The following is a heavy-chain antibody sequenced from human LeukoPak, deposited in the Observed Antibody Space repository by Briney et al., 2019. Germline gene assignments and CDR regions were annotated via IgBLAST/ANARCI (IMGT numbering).Heavy chain of an antibody. Sequence: GASVKVSCKASGYTFTSYYMHWVRQAPGQGLEWMGIINPSGGSTSYAQKFQGRVTMTRDMSTSTVYMELSSLRSEDTAVYYCARSNLQWWFDPWGQGTLVTVSS. CDR2: INPSGGST. J-gene: IGHJ5*02. V-gene: IGHV1-46*01. CDR1: GYTFTSYY. CDR3: ARSNLQWWFDP. D-gene: IGHD6-13*01.